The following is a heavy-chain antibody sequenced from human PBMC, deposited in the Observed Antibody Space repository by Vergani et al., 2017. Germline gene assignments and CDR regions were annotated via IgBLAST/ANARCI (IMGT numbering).Heavy chain of an antibody. J-gene: IGHJ4*02. CDR3: AREKTGIVGATETELDY. D-gene: IGHD1-26*01. CDR1: GGSISSGSYY. Sequence: QVQLQESGPGLVKPSQTLSLTCTVSGGSISSGSYYWSWIRQPAGKGLEWIGRIYTSGSTNYNPSLKSRVTISVDTSKNQFSLKLSSVTAADTAVYYCAREKTGIVGATETELDYWGQGTLVTVSS. CDR2: IYTSGST. V-gene: IGHV4-61*02.